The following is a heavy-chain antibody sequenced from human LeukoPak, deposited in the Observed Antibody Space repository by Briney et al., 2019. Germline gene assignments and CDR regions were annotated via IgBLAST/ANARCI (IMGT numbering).Heavy chain of an antibody. D-gene: IGHD3-3*01. CDR2: IKQDGSEK. CDR1: GFTFSSYW. V-gene: IGHV3-7*01. J-gene: IGHJ6*03. CDR3: ARHRLYDFWSGYYTSYYYYYMDV. Sequence: GGSLRLSCAASGFTFSSYWMSWVRQAPGKGLEWVANIKQDGSEKYYVDSVKGRFTISRDNAKNSLYLQMNSLRAEDTAVYYCARHRLYDFWSGYYTSYYYYYMDVWGKGTTVTVSS.